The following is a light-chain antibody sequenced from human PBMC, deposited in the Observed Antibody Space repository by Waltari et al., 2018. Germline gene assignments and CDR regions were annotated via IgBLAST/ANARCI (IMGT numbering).Light chain of an antibody. CDR3: QQRSNWRIT. CDR2: DAS. V-gene: IGKV3-11*01. Sequence: EIVLTQSPATLYLSTGERATLSCRASQSVSSYLAWYQQKPGQAPRLLIYDASNRATGIPARFSGSGSGTDFTLTISSLEPEDFAVYYCQQRSNWRITFGQGTRLEIK. J-gene: IGKJ5*01. CDR1: QSVSSY.